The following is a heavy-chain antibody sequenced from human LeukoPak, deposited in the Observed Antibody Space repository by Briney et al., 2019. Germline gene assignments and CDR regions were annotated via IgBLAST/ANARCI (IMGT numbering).Heavy chain of an antibody. D-gene: IGHD2-2*01. V-gene: IGHV1-69*04. CDR2: IIPILGIA. Sequence: SVKVSCKASGGTFSSYAISWVRQAPGQGLEWMGRIIPILGIANYAQKFQGRVTITADKSTSTAYMELSSLRSEDTAVYYCARDFRRSTSCQRMVCAYFQHWGQGTLVTVSS. CDR3: ARDFRRSTSCQRMVCAYFQH. CDR1: GGTFSSYA. J-gene: IGHJ1*01.